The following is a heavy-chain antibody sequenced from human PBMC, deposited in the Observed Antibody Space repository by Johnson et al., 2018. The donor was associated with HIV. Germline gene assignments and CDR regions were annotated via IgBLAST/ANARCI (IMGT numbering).Heavy chain of an antibody. J-gene: IGHJ3*02. D-gene: IGHD1-20*01. CDR1: RFTFSTYA. V-gene: IGHV3-64*01. CDR2: ISCTGDTT. Sequence: VQLVESGGGLVHPGGSLRLSCAASRFTFSTYAMHWVRQAPGQGLDSASAISCTGDTTSYATSVTGRFTISRDQCKNTLYLQLGRLGAEDTAVYYCAKDRDPDNWNRDAFDIWGQGTMVTVSS. CDR3: AKDRDPDNWNRDAFDI.